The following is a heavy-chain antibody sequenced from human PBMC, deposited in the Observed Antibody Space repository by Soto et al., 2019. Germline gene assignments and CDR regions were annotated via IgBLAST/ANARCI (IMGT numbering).Heavy chain of an antibody. V-gene: IGHV5-51*01. J-gene: IGHJ6*02. CDR2: IYPGDSDT. CDR1: GYRFTNYW. CDR3: VRDPRTSGTMDV. Sequence: XXSLKISCKGSGYRFTNYWIGWVRQMPGKGLEWMGIIYPGDSDTRYSPSFQGQVTISADKSISTAYLQWSRMKASDTAMYYCVRDPRTSGTMDVWGQGTTVTVSS.